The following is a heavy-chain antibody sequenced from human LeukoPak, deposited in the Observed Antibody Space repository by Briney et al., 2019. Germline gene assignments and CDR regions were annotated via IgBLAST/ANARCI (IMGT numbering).Heavy chain of an antibody. V-gene: IGHV4-34*01. CDR1: GGSFSGYY. J-gene: IGHJ4*02. CDR2: INHSGST. CDR3: ARVDYGDYVIDY. D-gene: IGHD4-17*01. Sequence: SETLSLTCAVYGGSFSGYYWSWIRQPPGKGLEWIGEINHSGSTNYNPSLKSRVTISVDTSKNQFSLKLSPVTAADTAVYYCARVDYGDYVIDYWGQGTLVTVSS.